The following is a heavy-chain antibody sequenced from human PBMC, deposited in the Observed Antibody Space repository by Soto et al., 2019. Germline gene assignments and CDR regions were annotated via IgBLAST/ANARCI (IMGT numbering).Heavy chain of an antibody. CDR1: GFTFSSYA. V-gene: IGHV3-30-3*01. Sequence: QVQLVESGGGVVQPGRSLRLSCAASGFTFSSYAMHWVRQAPGKGLEWVAVISYDGSNKYYADSVKGRFTISRDNSKNTLYLQMISLRAEDTAVYYCARRQQLGSDGMDVWGQGTTVTVSS. CDR2: ISYDGSNK. J-gene: IGHJ6*02. CDR3: ARRQQLGSDGMDV. D-gene: IGHD6-6*01.